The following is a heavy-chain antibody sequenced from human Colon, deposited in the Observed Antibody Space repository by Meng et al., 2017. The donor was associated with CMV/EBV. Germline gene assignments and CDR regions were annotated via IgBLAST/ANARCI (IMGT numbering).Heavy chain of an antibody. J-gene: IGHJ1*01. D-gene: IGHD3-22*01. Sequence: GGSLRLSCEGSGFRFGDYFLSWVRQAPGKGREWVAYISSASITTYYAESVKGRFTISRDNSRNTMYLQMDSLRAEDTAIYYCARHYYDKGGDQFLQHWGQGTLVTVSS. CDR1: GFRFGDYF. CDR3: ARHYYDKGGDQFLQH. CDR2: ISSASITT. V-gene: IGHV3-11*01.